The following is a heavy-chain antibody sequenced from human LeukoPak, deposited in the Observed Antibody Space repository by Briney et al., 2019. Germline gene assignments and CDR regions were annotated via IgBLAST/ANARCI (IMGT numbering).Heavy chain of an antibody. V-gene: IGHV4-59*01. J-gene: IGHJ4*02. CDR2: IYYSGST. CDR1: GGSISSYY. D-gene: IGHD3-22*01. Sequence: SETLPLTCTVSGGSISSYYWSWIRQPPGKGLEWIGYIYYSGSTNYNPSLKSRVTISVDTSKNQFSLKLSSVTAADTAVYYCARVVRVAYYYDSSGYYYFDYWGQGTLVTVSS. CDR3: ARVVRVAYYYDSSGYYYFDY.